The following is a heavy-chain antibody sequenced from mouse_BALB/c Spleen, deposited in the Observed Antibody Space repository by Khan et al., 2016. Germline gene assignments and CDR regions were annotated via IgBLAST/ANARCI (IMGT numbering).Heavy chain of an antibody. J-gene: IGHJ2*01. CDR2: ISPGNGAI. CDR3: KRAYGKLDY. D-gene: IGHD2-10*02. V-gene: IGHV1S53*02. Sequence: QVQLQQSDAELVKPGASVKISCKASGYTFTDHAIHWVKQKPEQGLEWIGSISPGNGAIKYNEKFKGKATLTADKSSSTAYMQLNSLTSEDSAVYFCKRAYGKLDYWGQGTTLAVSS. CDR1: GYTFTDHA.